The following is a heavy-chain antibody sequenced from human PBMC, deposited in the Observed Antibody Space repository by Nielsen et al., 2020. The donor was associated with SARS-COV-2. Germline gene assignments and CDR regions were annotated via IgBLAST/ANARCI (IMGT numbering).Heavy chain of an antibody. CDR2: ISAYNGNT. CDR1: GYTFTSYG. V-gene: IGHV1-18*04. CDR3: ARAENRYCSSTSCPGLGGH. D-gene: IGHD2-2*01. Sequence: ASVKVSCKASGYTFTSYGISWVRQAPGQGLEWMGWISAYNGNTNYSQKFQGRVTITRDTSASTAYMELSSLRSEDTAVYYCARAENRYCSSTSCPGLGGHWGQGTLVTVSS. J-gene: IGHJ4*02.